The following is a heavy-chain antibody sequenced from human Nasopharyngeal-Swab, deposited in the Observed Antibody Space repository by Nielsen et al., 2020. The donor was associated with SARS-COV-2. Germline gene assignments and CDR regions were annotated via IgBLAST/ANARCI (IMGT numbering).Heavy chain of an antibody. CDR3: ATLNPEYSSSSFDY. CDR2: SDPEDGET. D-gene: IGHD6-6*01. V-gene: IGHV1-24*01. Sequence: WVRQAPGQGLEWMGGSDPEDGETIYAQKFQGRVTMTEDTSTDTAYMELSSLRSGDTAVYYCATLNPEYSSSSFDYWGQGTLVTVSS. J-gene: IGHJ4*02.